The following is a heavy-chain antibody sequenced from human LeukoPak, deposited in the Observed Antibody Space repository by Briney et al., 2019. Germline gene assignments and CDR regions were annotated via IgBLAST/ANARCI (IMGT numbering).Heavy chain of an antibody. V-gene: IGHV4-30-2*01. CDR3: ARVERYYDSSALPGAFDI. J-gene: IGHJ3*02. D-gene: IGHD3-22*01. Sequence: PSETLSLTCTVSGGSISSGGYYWSWIRQPPGKGLECIGYIYHSGSTYYNLSLKSRVTISVDRSKNQFSLKLSSVTAADTAVYYCARVERYYDSSALPGAFDIWGQGTMVTVSS. CDR1: GGSISSGGYY. CDR2: IYHSGST.